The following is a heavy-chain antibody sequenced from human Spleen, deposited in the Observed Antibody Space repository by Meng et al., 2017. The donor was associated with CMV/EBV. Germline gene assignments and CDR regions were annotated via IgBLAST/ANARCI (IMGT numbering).Heavy chain of an antibody. CDR3: ARDERVLIPISGYLGY. Sequence: GGSLRLSCAASGFTFSSYAMSWVRQAPGKGLEWVAFIEDDGSKTDYGDSVRGRFTISRDNSQNTVSLQMNSLRPEDTGVYYCARDERVLIPISGYLGYWGQGTLVTVSS. V-gene: IGHV3-30*03. D-gene: IGHD3-22*01. J-gene: IGHJ4*02. CDR1: GFTFSSYA. CDR2: IEDDGSKT.